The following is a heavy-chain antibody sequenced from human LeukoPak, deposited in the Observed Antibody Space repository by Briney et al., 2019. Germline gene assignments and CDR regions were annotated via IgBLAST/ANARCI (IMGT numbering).Heavy chain of an antibody. Sequence: PGRSLRLSCEASGFHFITYAMHWVRQAPGKGLEWVAVISFDGNKEYYAGSVKGRFTISRDNPKHTLYLQMNSLSAEDTAVYYCARAQGYYDFSGSYSWGQGTLVTVSS. J-gene: IGHJ4*02. D-gene: IGHD3-22*01. CDR1: GFHFITYA. V-gene: IGHV3-30-3*01. CDR2: ISFDGNKE. CDR3: ARAQGYYDFSGSYS.